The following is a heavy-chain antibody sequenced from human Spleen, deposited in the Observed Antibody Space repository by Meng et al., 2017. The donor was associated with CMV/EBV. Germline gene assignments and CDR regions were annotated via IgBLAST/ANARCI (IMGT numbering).Heavy chain of an antibody. V-gene: IGHV1-69*10. CDR2: IIPILGIA. J-gene: IGHJ6*02. CDR1: GGTFSSYA. CDR3: ARDGRFYGMDV. Sequence: SVKVSCKASGGTFSSYAISWVRQAPGQGLEWMGGIIPILGIANYAQKFQGRVTITGDKSTSTAYMELSSLRSEDTAVYYCARDGRFYGMDVWGQGTTVTVSS.